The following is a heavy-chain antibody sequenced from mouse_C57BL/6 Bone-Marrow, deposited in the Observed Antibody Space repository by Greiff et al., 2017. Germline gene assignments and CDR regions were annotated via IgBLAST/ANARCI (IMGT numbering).Heavy chain of an antibody. CDR3: TGYYAWFAC. CDR2: IDPENGDT. D-gene: IGHD1-1*01. V-gene: IGHV14-4*01. J-gene: IGHJ3*01. Sequence: EVQLQQSGAELVRPGASVKLSCTASGFNIKDDYMHWVKQRPEQGLEWIGWIDPENGDTEYDSKFQGKATITAYTSSHTAYLQLSSLTSEVTAVYYCTGYYAWFACWGQGTLVTVSA. CDR1: GFNIKDDY.